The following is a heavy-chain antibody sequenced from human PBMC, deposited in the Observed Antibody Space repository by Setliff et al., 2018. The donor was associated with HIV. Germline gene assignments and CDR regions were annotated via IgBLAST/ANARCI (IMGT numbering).Heavy chain of an antibody. V-gene: IGHV3-21*06. CDR2: ISDRNDYS. Sequence: PGGSLRLSCTASGFTFSSYAMSWVRQAPGKGLEWVSFISDRNDYSFYAGSVKGRFTISRDNTKHLLYLHMHSLRTDDTAVYFCARDANWGIERGFDSWGQGTLVTVSS. CDR1: GFTFSSYA. CDR3: ARDANWGIERGFDS. J-gene: IGHJ4*02. D-gene: IGHD7-27*01.